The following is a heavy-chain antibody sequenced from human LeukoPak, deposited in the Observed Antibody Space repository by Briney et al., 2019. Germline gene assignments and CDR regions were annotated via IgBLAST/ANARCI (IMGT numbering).Heavy chain of an antibody. CDR2: VNRDGSET. CDR3: AKDVSDYGGDYFDC. Sequence: GGSLRLSCAASGFALSSHWMTWVRQVPGRGPEWVANVNRDGSETYYLDSVKGRFTISKDNAKNSLYLQMNSLRAEDTAVYYCAKDVSDYGGDYFDCWGQGTLVTVSS. CDR1: GFALSSHW. J-gene: IGHJ4*02. V-gene: IGHV3-7*03. D-gene: IGHD4/OR15-4a*01.